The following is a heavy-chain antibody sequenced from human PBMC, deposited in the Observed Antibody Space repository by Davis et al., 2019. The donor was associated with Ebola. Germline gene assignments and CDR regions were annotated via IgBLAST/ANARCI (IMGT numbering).Heavy chain of an antibody. CDR2: MNPNSGNT. J-gene: IGHJ4*02. CDR1: GYTFSSYD. Sequence: ASVKVSCKASGYTFSSYDINWVRQATGQGLKWMGWMNPNSGNTGYAQKFQGRVTMTRNTSISTAYMELSSLRSEDTAVYYCARAPTWSEINYYCLDYWGQGTLVTVSS. D-gene: IGHD3-22*01. V-gene: IGHV1-8*01. CDR3: ARAPTWSEINYYCLDY.